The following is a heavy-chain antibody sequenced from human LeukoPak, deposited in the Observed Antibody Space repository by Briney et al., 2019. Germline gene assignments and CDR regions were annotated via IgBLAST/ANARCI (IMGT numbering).Heavy chain of an antibody. CDR3: ARISYSSGWYFDY. V-gene: IGHV3-7*01. D-gene: IGHD6-19*01. Sequence: GGSLRLSCAASGFSFSTSWLTWVRQAPGKGLEWVANIKKDGSENYYVDSVKGRFTISRDNAKNSVYLQMNSLRAEDTAVYYCARISYSSGWYFDYWGQGSLVTVSS. CDR1: GFSFSTSW. J-gene: IGHJ4*02. CDR2: IKKDGSEN.